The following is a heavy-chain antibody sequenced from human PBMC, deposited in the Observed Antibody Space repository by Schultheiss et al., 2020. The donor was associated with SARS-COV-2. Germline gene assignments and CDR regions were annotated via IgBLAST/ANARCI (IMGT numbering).Heavy chain of an antibody. CDR2: IYTSGST. CDR3: ARDRPDIAAAGTAWFDP. D-gene: IGHD6-13*01. J-gene: IGHJ5*02. Sequence: SETLSLTCAVYGGSFSGYYWSWIRQPPGKGLEWIGRIYTSGSTNYNPSLKSRVTISVDTSKNQFSLKLSSVTAADTAVYYCARDRPDIAAAGTAWFDPWGQGTLVTVSS. V-gene: IGHV4-59*10. CDR1: GGSFSGYY.